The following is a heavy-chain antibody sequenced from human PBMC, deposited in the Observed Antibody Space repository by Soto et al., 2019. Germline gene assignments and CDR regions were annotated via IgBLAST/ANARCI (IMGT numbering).Heavy chain of an antibody. J-gene: IGHJ4*02. Sequence: GGSLRLSCTASGFTFSDYEMNWVRQAPGKGLEWVSYITSGGRSIYYADSVKGRFIISRDNAENSLYLQMNSLRPEDTAVYYCVRGMASPDQWGQGTLVTVSS. V-gene: IGHV3-48*03. CDR3: VRGMASPDQ. CDR2: ITSGGRSI. CDR1: GFTFSDYE.